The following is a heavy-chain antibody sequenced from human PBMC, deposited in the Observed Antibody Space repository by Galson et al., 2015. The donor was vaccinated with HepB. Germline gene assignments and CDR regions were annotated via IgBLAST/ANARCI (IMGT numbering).Heavy chain of an antibody. J-gene: IGHJ4*02. CDR3: VRGPRWLVGGFGDY. CDR1: GFTFHDYA. V-gene: IGHV3-20*04. CDR2: ISWNDVRT. Sequence: SLRLSCAASGFTFHDYAISWVRQAPGKGLEWVSGISWNDVRTGYADSLKGRFTISRDNAKNSLYLQMNSLRAEDTALYYCVRGPRWLVGGFGDYWGQGTLVTVSS. D-gene: IGHD6-19*01.